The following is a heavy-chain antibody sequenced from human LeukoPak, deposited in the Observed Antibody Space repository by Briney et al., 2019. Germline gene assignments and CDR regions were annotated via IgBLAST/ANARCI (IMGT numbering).Heavy chain of an antibody. J-gene: IGHJ3*02. CDR1: GGTFSSYV. Sequence: ASVKVSCKASGGTFSSYVISWVRQAPGQGLEWMGRIIPMSGTANYAQKFQGRVTITTDESTSTAYMELSSLGSEDTAVYYCARDDSSSPQGAFDIWGQGTMVTVSS. D-gene: IGHD6-6*01. CDR2: IIPMSGTA. CDR3: ARDDSSSPQGAFDI. V-gene: IGHV1-69*05.